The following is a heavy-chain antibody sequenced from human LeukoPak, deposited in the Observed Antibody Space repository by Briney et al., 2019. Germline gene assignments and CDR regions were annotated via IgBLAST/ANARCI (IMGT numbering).Heavy chain of an antibody. CDR2: INTNTGNP. J-gene: IGHJ4*02. D-gene: IGHD6-13*01. CDR3: ASSSSWYLRYFDY. V-gene: IGHV7-4-1*02. Sequence: ASVKVSCKASGYTFTSYAMNWVRQAPGQGLEWMGWINTNTGNPTYAQGLTGRFVFSLDTSVSTAYLQISSLKAEDTAVYYCASSSSWYLRYFDYWGQGTLVTVSS. CDR1: GYTFTSYA.